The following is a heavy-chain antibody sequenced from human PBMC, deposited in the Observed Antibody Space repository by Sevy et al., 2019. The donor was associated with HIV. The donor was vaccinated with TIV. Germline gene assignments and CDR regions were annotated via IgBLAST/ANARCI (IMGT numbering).Heavy chain of an antibody. J-gene: IGHJ4*02. CDR1: GFRFSIYT. V-gene: IGHV3-23*01. Sequence: GGCLRLSCTTSGFRFSIYTMTWVRQAPGKGLEWVSSFCMGGDRIYYADSVRGRFTISRDDSKNTLYLGMNNLRAEDTAKYYCARERRSKGHDYWGQGTLVTVSS. CDR2: FCMGGDRI. D-gene: IGHD2-2*01. CDR3: ARERRSKGHDY.